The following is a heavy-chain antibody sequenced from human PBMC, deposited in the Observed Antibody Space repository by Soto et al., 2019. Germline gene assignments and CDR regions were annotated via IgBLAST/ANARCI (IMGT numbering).Heavy chain of an antibody. CDR2: ISSSGSTI. CDR3: ARDLGGYCSGGSCYGHYYYYYGMDV. D-gene: IGHD2-15*01. V-gene: IGHV3-11*01. J-gene: IGHJ6*02. CDR1: GFTFSDYY. Sequence: PGGSLRLSCAASGFTFSDYYMSWIRQAPGKGLEWVSYISSSGSTIYYADSVKGRFTISRDNAKNSLYLQMNSLRAEDTAVYYCARDLGGYCSGGSCYGHYYYYYGMDVWGQGPTVTVSS.